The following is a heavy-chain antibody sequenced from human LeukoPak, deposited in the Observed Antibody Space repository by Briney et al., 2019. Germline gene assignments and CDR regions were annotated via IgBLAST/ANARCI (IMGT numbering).Heavy chain of an antibody. V-gene: IGHV3-30*18. D-gene: IGHD3-3*01. Sequence: TGGPLRLSCAASGFTFSSYGMFWVRQAPGKGLEWVADISYDGSNKYYADSVKGRFTISRDNSKNTLYLQMNSLRAEDTAVYYCAKDRDFWSGYRYYFDYWGQGTLVTVST. J-gene: IGHJ4*02. CDR3: AKDRDFWSGYRYYFDY. CDR2: ISYDGSNK. CDR1: GFTFSSYG.